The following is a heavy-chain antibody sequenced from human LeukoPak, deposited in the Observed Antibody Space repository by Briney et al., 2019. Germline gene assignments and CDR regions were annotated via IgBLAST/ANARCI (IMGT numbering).Heavy chain of an antibody. D-gene: IGHD3-10*02. V-gene: IGHV3-23*01. J-gene: IGHJ4*02. CDR1: GFTFSGYA. Sequence: PGGSLRLSRVDSGFTFSGYAMSWVRQLPGKGLEWVSGISDSGAGTYYAGSVKGRFTISRDNSKNTLYLQMNSLRAEDTAVYYCASRQGLGWHYVNWGQGTLVTVSS. CDR3: ASRQGLGWHYVN. CDR2: ISDSGAGT.